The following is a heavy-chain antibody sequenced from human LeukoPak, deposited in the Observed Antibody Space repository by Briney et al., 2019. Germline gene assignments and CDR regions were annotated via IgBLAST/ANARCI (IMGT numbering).Heavy chain of an antibody. CDR3: ARDRGALDY. Sequence: PGGSLRLSCAASGFTFTNYWMRWVRQAPGEGLVWVARINNDGSATKYAASMKGRFTISRNTAKNSLLLQMYVLRTDNTAVYYCARDRGALDYWGQGTLVTVSS. CDR1: GFTFTNYW. V-gene: IGHV3-74*03. J-gene: IGHJ4*02. D-gene: IGHD1-26*01. CDR2: INNDGSAT.